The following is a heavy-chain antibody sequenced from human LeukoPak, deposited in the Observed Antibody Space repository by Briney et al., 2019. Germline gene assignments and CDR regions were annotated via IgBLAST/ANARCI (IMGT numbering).Heavy chain of an antibody. J-gene: IGHJ4*02. CDR3: ARMGSSGYHFDY. CDR1: GFSLSTSGMC. CDR2: IDWDDDK. D-gene: IGHD3-22*01. V-gene: IGHV2-70*11. Sequence: ESGPTLVKPTQTLTLTCTFSGFSLSTSGMCVSWIRQPPGKALEWLARIDWDDDKYYSTSLKTRLTISQDTSKNQVVLTMTTMDPGDTATYYCARMGSSGYHFDYWGQGTLVTVSS.